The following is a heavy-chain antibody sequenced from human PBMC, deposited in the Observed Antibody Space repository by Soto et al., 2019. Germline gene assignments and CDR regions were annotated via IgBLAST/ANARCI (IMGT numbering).Heavy chain of an antibody. D-gene: IGHD1-1*01. Sequence: QVHLVQSGAEVKKSGASVKVSCKGSGYAFTTYGITWVRQAPGQGLEWMAWISAHNGNTDYAQKLQGRVTVTRDTSTSTAYMELRSLRSDDTAVYYCARGRYGDYWGQGALVTVSS. CDR2: ISAHNGNT. CDR3: ARGRYGDY. V-gene: IGHV1-18*01. CDR1: GYAFTTYG. J-gene: IGHJ4*02.